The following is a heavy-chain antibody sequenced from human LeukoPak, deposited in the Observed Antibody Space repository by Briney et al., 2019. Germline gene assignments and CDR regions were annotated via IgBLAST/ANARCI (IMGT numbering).Heavy chain of an antibody. CDR3: ARDSRTTKAFDI. J-gene: IGHJ3*02. Sequence: SETLSLTCTVSGGSISTYYWSWIPQPPGKGREWIGYVYYSGITNYNPSLKTRFTISVDTSKNQFSLKLSSVTAADTAVYPCARDSRTTKAFDIWGQGTMVTVSS. CDR1: GGSISTYY. CDR2: VYYSGIT. V-gene: IGHV4-59*01. D-gene: IGHD1-1*01.